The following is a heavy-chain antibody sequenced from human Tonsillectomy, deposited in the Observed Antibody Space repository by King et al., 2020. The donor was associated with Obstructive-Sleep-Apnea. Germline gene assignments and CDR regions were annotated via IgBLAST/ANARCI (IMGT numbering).Heavy chain of an antibody. CDR3: ARDSSPYGPDX. V-gene: IGHV1-46*01. D-gene: IGHD4-17*01. J-gene: IGHJ4*02. CDR2: IHPT. CDR1: GYTFTTYY. Sequence: QLVQSGPEVKKPGASVKISCKASGYTFTTYYIHWVRQAPGQGLEWMGQIHPTNAQRVQGRPTMTSDTSTGTVYLELSDLRSDATAFYYCARDSSPYGPDXXGQXTXVTVS.